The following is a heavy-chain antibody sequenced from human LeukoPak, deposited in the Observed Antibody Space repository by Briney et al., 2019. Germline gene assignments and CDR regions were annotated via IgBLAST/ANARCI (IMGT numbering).Heavy chain of an antibody. J-gene: IGHJ4*02. CDR2: ISGSGGST. Sequence: GGSLRLSCAASGFTFGSYEMNWVRQAPGKGLEWVSAISGSGGSTYYADSVKGRFTISRDNSKNTLYLQMNSLRAEDTAVYYCAKLWAPVDYWGQGTLVTVSS. CDR1: GFTFGSYE. D-gene: IGHD3-10*01. CDR3: AKLWAPVDY. V-gene: IGHV3-23*01.